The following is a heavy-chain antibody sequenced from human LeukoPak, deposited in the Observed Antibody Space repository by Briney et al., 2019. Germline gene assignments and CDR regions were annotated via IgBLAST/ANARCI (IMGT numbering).Heavy chain of an antibody. Sequence: SETLSLTGSVSGGSTSSYYWSWIRQPPGKGLEWIGYIYYSGTTNYNPSLKSRVTISVHASKNQFSLKLTSVTAADTAVYYCARGGGGAPRYNWFDPWGQGTLVTVSS. CDR3: ARGGGGAPRYNWFDP. V-gene: IGHV4-59*01. CDR2: IYYSGTT. J-gene: IGHJ5*02. CDR1: GGSTSSYY. D-gene: IGHD3-16*01.